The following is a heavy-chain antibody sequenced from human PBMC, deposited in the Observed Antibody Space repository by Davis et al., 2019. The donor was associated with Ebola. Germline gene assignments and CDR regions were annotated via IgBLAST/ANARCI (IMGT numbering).Heavy chain of an antibody. D-gene: IGHD3-16*02. V-gene: IGHV5-51*03. CDR1: GSSFTSYW. Sequence: GESLTPSCQRSGSSFTSYWIGWVRQMPGIGLEWMGIIYPGDSDTRYSPSFQGQVTVSADKSISTAYLQWSSLKASDTAMYYCASVLLSNAFDIWGQGTMVTVSS. CDR3: ASVLLSNAFDI. J-gene: IGHJ3*02. CDR2: IYPGDSDT.